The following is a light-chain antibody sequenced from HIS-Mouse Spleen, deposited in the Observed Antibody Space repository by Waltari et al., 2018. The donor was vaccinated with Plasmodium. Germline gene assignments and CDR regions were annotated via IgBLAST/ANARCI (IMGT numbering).Light chain of an antibody. CDR3: QQYNNWSFT. CDR2: GAS. V-gene: IGKV3-15*01. Sequence: EIVMTQSPATLSVSPGARATLSCRASQSVSSNLAWYQQKPGQAPRLLIYGASTRATGIPARFSGSWSGTEFTLTISSLQSEDFAVYYCQQYNNWSFTFGPGTKVDIK. CDR1: QSVSSN. J-gene: IGKJ3*01.